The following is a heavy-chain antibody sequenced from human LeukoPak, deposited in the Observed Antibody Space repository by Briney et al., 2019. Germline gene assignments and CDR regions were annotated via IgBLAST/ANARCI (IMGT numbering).Heavy chain of an antibody. CDR2: IYSGGST. D-gene: IGHD2-8*01. CDR3: AKGCGGYCTNGVRYMDV. V-gene: IGHV3-53*01. CDR1: GFTVSINY. J-gene: IGHJ6*03. Sequence: GGSLRLSCAASGFTVSINYMNWVRQAPGKGLEWVSVIYSGGSTYYADSVKGRFTISRDNSKNTMYLQMNSLRAEDTAVYYCAKGCGGYCTNGVRYMDVWGRGTTVTVSS.